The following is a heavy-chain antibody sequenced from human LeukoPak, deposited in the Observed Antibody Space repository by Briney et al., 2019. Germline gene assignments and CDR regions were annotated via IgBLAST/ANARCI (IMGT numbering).Heavy chain of an antibody. Sequence: PSETLSLTCAVSGGSISSGDYSWSWIRQPPGKGLEWIGYIYHSGSTYYNPSLKSRVTISVDRSKNQFSLKLRSVTAADTAVYYCARGVQYYDFWTGKDWFDPWGQGTLVTVSS. CDR2: IYHSGST. CDR3: ARGVQYYDFWTGKDWFDP. CDR1: GGSISSGDYS. D-gene: IGHD3-3*01. V-gene: IGHV4-30-2*01. J-gene: IGHJ5*02.